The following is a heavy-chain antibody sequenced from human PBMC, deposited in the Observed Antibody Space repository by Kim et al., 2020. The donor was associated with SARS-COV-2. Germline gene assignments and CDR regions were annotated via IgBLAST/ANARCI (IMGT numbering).Heavy chain of an antibody. D-gene: IGHD3-10*01. J-gene: IGHJ6*02. CDR3: ARQEDFTMAQLEV. V-gene: IGHV4-39*01. Sequence: YNPSLKSRVPISVDTSENQLSLKMSSVTAADTAVYYCARQEDFTMAQLEVWGQGTTVTVSS.